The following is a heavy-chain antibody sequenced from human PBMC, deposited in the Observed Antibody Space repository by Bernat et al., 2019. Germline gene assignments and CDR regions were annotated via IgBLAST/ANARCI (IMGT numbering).Heavy chain of an antibody. V-gene: IGHV1-46*03. CDR3: ARVRAGYTYGYDY. J-gene: IGHJ4*02. D-gene: IGHD5-18*01. CDR1: GYTFTSYF. Sequence: LVQSGADVKKPGASVKVSYKASGYTFTSYFIHWVRQAPGQGLEWMGLINPSGGSTNYAQKFQGRVTMTRDTSTSTVYMELSSLRSEDTAVYYCARVRAGYTYGYDYWGQGTLVTVSS. CDR2: INPSGGST.